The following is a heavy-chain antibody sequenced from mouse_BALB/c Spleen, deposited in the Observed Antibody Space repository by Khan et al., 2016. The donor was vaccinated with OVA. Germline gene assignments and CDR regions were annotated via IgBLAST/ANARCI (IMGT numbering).Heavy chain of an antibody. J-gene: IGHJ3*01. CDR1: GFPFSSYS. D-gene: IGHD4-1*01. CDR2: ISSGGDYT. Sequence: VQLKESGGDLVKPRGSLKLSCAASGFPFSSYSMSWVRQTPDKRLEWVATISSGGDYTYYPDSVKGRFTISRDNAKNTLYLQMRSLTSEDTAMYYCASHLTGSFAYWGQGTRVTVSA. CDR3: ASHLTGSFAY. V-gene: IGHV5-6*01.